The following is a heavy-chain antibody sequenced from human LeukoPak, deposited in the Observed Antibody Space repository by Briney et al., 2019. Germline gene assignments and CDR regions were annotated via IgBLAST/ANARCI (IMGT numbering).Heavy chain of an antibody. J-gene: IGHJ3*02. CDR3: ARYLTGWSSAFDI. CDR1: GFTFSSYA. D-gene: IGHD6-19*01. CDR2: ISGSGGST. Sequence: GGSLRLSCAASGFTFSSYAMSWVRQAPGKGLEWVSAISGSGGSTYYADSVKGRFTISRDNSKNTLYLQMSSLRAEDTAVFYCARYLTGWSSAFDIWGQGTMVTVSS. V-gene: IGHV3-23*01.